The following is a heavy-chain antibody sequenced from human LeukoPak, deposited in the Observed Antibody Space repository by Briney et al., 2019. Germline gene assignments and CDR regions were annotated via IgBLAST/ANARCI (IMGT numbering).Heavy chain of an antibody. Sequence: ASVKVSRKASGYTFTGYYMHWVRQAPGQGLEWMGWINPNSGGTNYAQKFQGRVTMTRDTSISTAYMELSRLRSDDTAVYYCARQSPYSSGWSVFDYWGQGTLVTVSS. J-gene: IGHJ4*02. CDR3: ARQSPYSSGWSVFDY. V-gene: IGHV1-2*02. CDR1: GYTFTGYY. CDR2: INPNSGGT. D-gene: IGHD6-19*01.